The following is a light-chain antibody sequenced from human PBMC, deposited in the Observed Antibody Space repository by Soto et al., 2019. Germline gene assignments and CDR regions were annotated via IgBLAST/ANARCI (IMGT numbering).Light chain of an antibody. CDR2: LGS. Sequence: DIVMTQSPLSLPVTPGEPASISCRSSQSLLHSDGYNYLDWFLQRPGQSPQLLIYLGSSLASGVPDRFSGSGSGTDFTLKISSAEAEDVGVYYCMQALQTPLTFGGGTKVDIK. J-gene: IGKJ4*01. V-gene: IGKV2-28*01. CDR3: MQALQTPLT. CDR1: QSLLHSDGYNY.